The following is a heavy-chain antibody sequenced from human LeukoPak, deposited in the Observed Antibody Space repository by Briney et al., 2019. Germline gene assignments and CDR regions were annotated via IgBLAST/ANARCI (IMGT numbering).Heavy chain of an antibody. J-gene: IGHJ3*02. Sequence: SETLSLTCTVSGGSISSYYWSWIRQPPGKGLKWIGYIYYSGSTNYNPSLKSRVTISVDTSKNQFSLKLSSVTAADTAVYYCARVGPYYDILTGYYRKDAFDIWGQGTMVTVSS. D-gene: IGHD3-9*01. CDR1: GGSISSYY. CDR3: ARVGPYYDILTGYYRKDAFDI. V-gene: IGHV4-59*01. CDR2: IYYSGST.